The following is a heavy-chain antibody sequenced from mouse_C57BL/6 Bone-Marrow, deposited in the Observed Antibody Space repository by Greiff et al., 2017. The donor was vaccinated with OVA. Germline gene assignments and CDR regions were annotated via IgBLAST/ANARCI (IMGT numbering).Heavy chain of an antibody. V-gene: IGHV5-9-1*02. D-gene: IGHD1-1*01. CDR2: ISSGGDYF. Sequence: DVLLVASWEGLVKPGGSLKLSCAASGFTFSSYAMSWVRQTPEKRLEWVAYISSGGDYFYYADTVKGRFTISRDNARKTLYLQMSSLKSEDTAMYYCTRALLITTVVAPFDYWGQGTTLTVSS. CDR3: TRALLITTVVAPFDY. CDR1: GFTFSSYA. J-gene: IGHJ2*01.